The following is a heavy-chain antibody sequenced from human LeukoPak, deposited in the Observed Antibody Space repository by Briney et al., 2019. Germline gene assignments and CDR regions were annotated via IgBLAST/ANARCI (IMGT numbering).Heavy chain of an antibody. J-gene: IGHJ4*02. V-gene: IGHV3-33*08. CDR3: ARVPGGFGELNY. CDR1: GFTFSNSW. D-gene: IGHD3-10*01. CDR2: IWYDGSNK. Sequence: PGGSLRLSCAGSGFTFSNSWMGWVRQAPGKGLEWVAVIWYDGSNKYYADSVKGRFTISRDNSKNTLYLQMNSLRAEDTAVYYCARVPGGFGELNYWGQGTLVTVSS.